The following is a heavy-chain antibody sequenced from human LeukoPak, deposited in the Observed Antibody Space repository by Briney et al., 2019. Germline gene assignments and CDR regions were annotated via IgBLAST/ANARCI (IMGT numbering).Heavy chain of an antibody. CDR1: GGSISSGDYY. Sequence: PSQTLSLTCTVSGGSISSGDYYWSWIRQPPGKGLEWIGYIYYSGSTYYNPSLKSRVTISVDTSKSQFSLKLSSVTAADTAVYYCARCRTHYDILTGYYKGAFDIWGQGTMVTVSS. D-gene: IGHD3-9*01. CDR3: ARCRTHYDILTGYYKGAFDI. J-gene: IGHJ3*02. V-gene: IGHV4-30-4*01. CDR2: IYYSGST.